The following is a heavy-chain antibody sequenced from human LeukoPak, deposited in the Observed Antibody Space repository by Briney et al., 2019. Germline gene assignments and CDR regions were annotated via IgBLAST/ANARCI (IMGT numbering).Heavy chain of an antibody. CDR1: GFTFSTYF. V-gene: IGHV3-7*03. CDR2: INQDGTEK. D-gene: IGHD3-22*01. Sequence: GGSLRLSCAASGFTFSTYFLTWVRQAPGKGLEWVANINQDGTEKQYVDSVKGRFTISRDNAKNSLYLQMNSLRAEDTAVYYCASGYYHDYWGQGTLVTVSS. J-gene: IGHJ4*02. CDR3: ASGYYHDY.